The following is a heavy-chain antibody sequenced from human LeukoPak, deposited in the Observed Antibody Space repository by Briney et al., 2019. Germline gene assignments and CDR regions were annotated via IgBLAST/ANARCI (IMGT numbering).Heavy chain of an antibody. CDR3: ASGNWNYYYFDY. Sequence: SETLSLTCTVSGGSISSYYWSWIRQPPGKGLEWIGYIYYSGSTNYNPSLKSRVTISVDTSKNQFSLKLSSVTAAATAVYYCASGNWNYYYFDYWGQGTLVTVSS. CDR2: IYYSGST. J-gene: IGHJ4*02. CDR1: GGSISSYY. D-gene: IGHD1-7*01. V-gene: IGHV4-59*01.